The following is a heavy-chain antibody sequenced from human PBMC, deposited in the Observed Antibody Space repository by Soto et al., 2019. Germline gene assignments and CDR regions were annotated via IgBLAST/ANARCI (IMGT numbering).Heavy chain of an antibody. CDR3: ARGVSAGVDS. D-gene: IGHD1-26*01. V-gene: IGHV1-8*01. Sequence: QVQLVQSGAEVREPGASVKVSCKASGYSFTSLDINWVRQTAGQGLEWMGWMQPSTGRTGYAQKFQGRVTMTRDTSIITAYMELTTLTSDDTAFYCCARGVSAGVDSWGQGTLVTVSS. CDR2: MQPSTGRT. J-gene: IGHJ4*02. CDR1: GYSFTSLD.